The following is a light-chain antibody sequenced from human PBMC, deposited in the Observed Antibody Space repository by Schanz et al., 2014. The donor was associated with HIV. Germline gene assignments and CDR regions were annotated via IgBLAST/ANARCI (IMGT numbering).Light chain of an antibody. Sequence: QSVLTQPASVSGSPGQSITISCTGSSSDVGTYNSVSWYHQHPGKAPKLIIYGVANRPSGVSHRFSGSKSGNTASLTISGLQAEDEADYYCQSYDSGLSGILFGGGTKLTVL. J-gene: IGLJ2*01. CDR3: QSYDSGLSGIL. V-gene: IGLV2-14*03. CDR2: GVA. CDR1: SSDVGTYNS.